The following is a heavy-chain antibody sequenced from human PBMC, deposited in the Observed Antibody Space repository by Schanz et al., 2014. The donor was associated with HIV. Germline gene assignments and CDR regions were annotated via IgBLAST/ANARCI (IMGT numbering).Heavy chain of an antibody. J-gene: IGHJ6*02. CDR3: VRLMSSDYDFYHYGMDV. D-gene: IGHD4-17*01. V-gene: IGHV3-23*04. CDR2: ISGSGGST. Sequence: EVQLVESGGGLVQPGGSLRLSCAASGFTFTSYAMNWVRQAPGKGLEWVSAISGSGGSTYYADSVKGRFTISRDNSKYTLYLQMNSLRAEDTAVYYCVRLMSSDYDFYHYGMDVWGQGTTVIVS. CDR1: GFTFTSYA.